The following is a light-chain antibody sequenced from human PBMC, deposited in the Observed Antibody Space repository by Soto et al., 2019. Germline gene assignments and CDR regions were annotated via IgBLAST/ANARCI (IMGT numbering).Light chain of an antibody. CDR3: LSYTTSTTYV. CDR2: DVS. J-gene: IGLJ1*01. CDR1: SSDVGAYNH. Sequence: CVLTQPAYGYGFPGRWITISRKGTSSDVGAYNHVSWYQHHPGKAPKLIIYDVSNRPSGVSNRFSGSKSGHTASLTISGLQAEDEADYYCLSYTTSTTYVFGTGTKVTVL. V-gene: IGLV2-14*03.